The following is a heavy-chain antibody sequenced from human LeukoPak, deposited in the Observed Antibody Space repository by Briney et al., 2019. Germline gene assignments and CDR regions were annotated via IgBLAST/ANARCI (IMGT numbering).Heavy chain of an antibody. Sequence: PGGSLRLSCAASGFTFSSYAMSWVRQAPGKGLVWVSGVKSDASSTYYADSVKGRFTISRDNAKNTLYLQMNSLRAEDTAVYYCARDTGRAFDIWGQGTMVTVSS. D-gene: IGHD4-17*01. CDR3: ARDTGRAFDI. J-gene: IGHJ3*02. CDR1: GFTFSSYA. V-gene: IGHV3-74*01. CDR2: VKSDASST.